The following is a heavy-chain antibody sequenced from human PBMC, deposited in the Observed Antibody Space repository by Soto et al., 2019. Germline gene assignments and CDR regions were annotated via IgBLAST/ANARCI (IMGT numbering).Heavy chain of an antibody. Sequence: GGSLRLSCEAPGLTFSSHGMHWVRQAPGKGLEWVAVIGHEGSKANYADTVKGRFTVSRDNSKNTLYLQMNSLRAEDTGVYYCAKDGNAIGVMYYFDFWGLGTLVTVSS. CDR2: IGHEGSKA. V-gene: IGHV3-30*18. J-gene: IGHJ4*02. D-gene: IGHD2-21*01. CDR3: AKDGNAIGVMYYFDF. CDR1: GLTFSSHG.